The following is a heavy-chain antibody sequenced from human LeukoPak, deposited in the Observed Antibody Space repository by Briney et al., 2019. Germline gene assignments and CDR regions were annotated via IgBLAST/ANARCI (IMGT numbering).Heavy chain of an antibody. Sequence: GGSLRLSCAASGFTFNTYAMSWVRQAPGKRLEWVSAISASDPGTYYADSVKGRFTISRDNSKNTLFLQMNRLRAEDTAVYYCAKAPAASCIGSNCYHFDWWGQGTLVTVSS. V-gene: IGHV3-23*01. CDR1: GFTFNTYA. J-gene: IGHJ4*02. CDR3: AKAPAASCIGSNCYHFDW. D-gene: IGHD2-15*01. CDR2: ISASDPGT.